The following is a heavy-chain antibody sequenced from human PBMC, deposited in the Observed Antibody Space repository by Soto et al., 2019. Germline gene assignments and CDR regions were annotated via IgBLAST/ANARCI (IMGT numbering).Heavy chain of an antibody. CDR2: IYYSGST. V-gene: IGHV4-39*01. J-gene: IGHJ4*02. CDR3: ARTSGYYLYDY. Sequence: LSLTCTVSGGSISSSSYYWGWIRQPPGKGLEWIGSIYYSGSTYYNPSLKSRVTISVDTSKNQFSLKLSSVTAADTAVYYCARTSGYYLYDYWGQGTLVTVSS. CDR1: GGSISSSSYY. D-gene: IGHD3-22*01.